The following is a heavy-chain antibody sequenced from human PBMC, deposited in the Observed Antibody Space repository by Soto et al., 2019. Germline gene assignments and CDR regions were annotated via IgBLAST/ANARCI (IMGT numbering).Heavy chain of an antibody. V-gene: IGHV1-46*03. J-gene: IGHJ6*03. D-gene: IGHD4-17*01. CDR3: ASLGGDYKVDYYYYMDV. CDR2: INPSGGST. Sequence: SVKVSCKASGYTFTSYYMHWVRQAPGQGLEWMGIINPSGGSTSYAQKFQGRVTMTRDTSTSTVYMELSSLRSEDTAVYYCASLGGDYKVDYYYYMDVWGKGTTVTVSS. CDR1: GYTFTSYY.